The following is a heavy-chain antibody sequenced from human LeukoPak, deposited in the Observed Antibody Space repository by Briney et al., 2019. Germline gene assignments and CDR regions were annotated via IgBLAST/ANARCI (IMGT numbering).Heavy chain of an antibody. CDR1: GGSISSYY. CDR3: ARDQWWQFIAVAITSYFDC. J-gene: IGHJ4*02. CDR2: IYYSGSI. V-gene: IGHV4-59*01. Sequence: SETLSLTCTVSGGSISSYYWSWIRQPPGKGLEWIGYIYYSGSINYNPSLKSRVTISVDTSKNQFSLKLSSVTAADTAVYYCARDQWWQFIAVAITSYFDCWGLGTLVTVSS. D-gene: IGHD6-19*01.